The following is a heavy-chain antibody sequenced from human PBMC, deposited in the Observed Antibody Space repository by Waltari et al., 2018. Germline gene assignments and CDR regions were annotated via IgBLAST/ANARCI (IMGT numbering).Heavy chain of an antibody. V-gene: IGHV3-21*01. CDR2: ISSSSSYI. D-gene: IGHD3-22*01. J-gene: IGHJ3*02. CDR3: ARDIMIVEGPNAFDI. Sequence: EVQLVESGGGLVKPGGSLRLSCAASGFTFSSYSMNWVRQAPGKGLEWVSSISSSSSYIYYADSVKGRFTISRDNAKNSLYLQMNSLRAEDTAVYYCARDIMIVEGPNAFDIWGQGTMVTVSS. CDR1: GFTFSSYS.